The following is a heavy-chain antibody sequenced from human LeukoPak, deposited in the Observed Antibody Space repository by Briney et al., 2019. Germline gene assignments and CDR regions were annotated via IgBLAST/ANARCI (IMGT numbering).Heavy chain of an antibody. CDR1: GFTFSSYA. D-gene: IGHD6-13*01. J-gene: IGHJ4*02. Sequence: GGSLRLSCAASGFTFSSYAMRWVRQAPGKGLEWVAVISYDGSNKYYADSVKGRFTISRDNSKNTLYLQMNSLRAEDTAVYYCARELIAAADPYYFDYWGQGTLVTVSS. V-gene: IGHV3-30*04. CDR2: ISYDGSNK. CDR3: ARELIAAADPYYFDY.